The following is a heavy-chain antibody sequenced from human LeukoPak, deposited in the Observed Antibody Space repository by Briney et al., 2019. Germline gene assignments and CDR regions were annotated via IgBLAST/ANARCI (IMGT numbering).Heavy chain of an antibody. CDR1: GYSISSGYY. Sequence: PSETLSLTCTVSGYSISSGYYWGWIRQPPGKGLEWIGSIYHSGSTYYNPSLKSRVTISVDTSKNQFSLKLSSVTAADTAVYYCARQDPEYSSSSGEFDYWGQGTLVTVSS. D-gene: IGHD6-6*01. CDR3: ARQDPEYSSSSGEFDY. V-gene: IGHV4-38-2*02. J-gene: IGHJ4*02. CDR2: IYHSGST.